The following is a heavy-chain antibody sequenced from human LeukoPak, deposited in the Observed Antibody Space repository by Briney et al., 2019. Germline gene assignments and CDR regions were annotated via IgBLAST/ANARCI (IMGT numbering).Heavy chain of an antibody. D-gene: IGHD5-18*01. J-gene: IGHJ4*02. CDR1: GGSISSYY. CDR3: ARNYGYATAFDY. Sequence: SETLSLTCTVSGGSISSYYWSWIRQSPGEGLEWIGYIYYSGSTNYNHSLKSRVTISVDTSKNQFSLKLSSVTAADTAVYYCARNYGYATAFDYWGQGTLVTVSS. CDR2: IYYSGST. V-gene: IGHV4-59*08.